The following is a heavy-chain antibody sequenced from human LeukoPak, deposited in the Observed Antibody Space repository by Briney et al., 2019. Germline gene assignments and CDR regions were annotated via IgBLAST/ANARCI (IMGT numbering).Heavy chain of an antibody. CDR2: IYYSGSI. CDR1: GGSISSYY. CDR3: ARDGQLYYFDY. Sequence: SETLSLTCTVSGGSISSYYWSWIRQPPGKGLEWIGNIYYSGSINYNPSLRSRVTISVDTSKNQCSLKLSSVTAADTAVYYCARDGQLYYFDYWGQGTLVTVSS. D-gene: IGHD1-1*01. V-gene: IGHV4-59*12. J-gene: IGHJ4*02.